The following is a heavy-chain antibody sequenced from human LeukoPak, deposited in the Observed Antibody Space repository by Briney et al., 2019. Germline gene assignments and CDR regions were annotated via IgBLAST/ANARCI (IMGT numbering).Heavy chain of an antibody. V-gene: IGHV4-34*01. Sequence: SETLSLTCAVYGGSFSGYYWSWIRQPPGKGLGWFGEINHSGSTNYNPSLKGRVTISVDTSKNPFSLKLSSVTAADTAVYYCARGTPGYSRSWLRKNKWFDPWGQGTLVTVSS. J-gene: IGHJ5*02. D-gene: IGHD6-13*01. CDR1: GGSFSGYY. CDR3: ARGTPGYSRSWLRKNKWFDP. CDR2: INHSGST.